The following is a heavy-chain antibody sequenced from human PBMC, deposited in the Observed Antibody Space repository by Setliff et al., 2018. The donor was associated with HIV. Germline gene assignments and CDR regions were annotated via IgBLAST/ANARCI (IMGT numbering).Heavy chain of an antibody. CDR1: GGSISSSTYY. D-gene: IGHD3-3*01. CDR2: TYFSGSA. Sequence: PSETLSLTCTVSGGSISSSTYYWGWIRQPPGKGLEWIGSTYFSGSAHYNPSLKSRVTISVDTSKNQFSLKLSSVTAADTAVYYCARGGGYNFWSGYSHYFYMDVWGKGTTVTVSS. J-gene: IGHJ6*03. CDR3: ARGGGYNFWSGYSHYFYMDV. V-gene: IGHV4-39*07.